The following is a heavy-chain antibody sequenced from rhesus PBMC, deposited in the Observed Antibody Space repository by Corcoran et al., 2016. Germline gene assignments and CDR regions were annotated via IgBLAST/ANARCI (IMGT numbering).Heavy chain of an antibody. D-gene: IGHD3-3*01. CDR1: GGSFSGYY. CDR2: ISGSSGST. V-gene: IGHV4-165*01. Sequence: QVQLQESGPGLVKPSETLSLTCAVSGGSFSGYYWGWIRQPPGKGLEWIGDISGSSGSTDYNPPLKSRVPISTDTSKNQFSLKLSSVTAADTAVYYCARGVLQYLDWLRSATYNSLDVWGRGVLVTVSS. J-gene: IGHJ5-2*02. CDR3: ARGVLQYLDWLRSATYNSLDV.